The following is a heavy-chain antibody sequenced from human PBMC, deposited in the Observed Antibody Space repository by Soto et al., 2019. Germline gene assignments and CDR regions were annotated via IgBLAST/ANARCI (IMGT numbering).Heavy chain of an antibody. Sequence: GESLKISCKGSGYSFAGYWITWVRQKPGKGLEWMGRIDPSDSQTYYSPSFRGHVTISVTKSITTVFLQWSSLRASDTAMYYCARQIYDSDTGPNFQYYFDSWGPGTPVTVSS. CDR1: GYSFAGYW. J-gene: IGHJ4*02. CDR3: ARQIYDSDTGPNFQYYFDS. D-gene: IGHD3-22*01. V-gene: IGHV5-10-1*01. CDR2: IDPSDSQT.